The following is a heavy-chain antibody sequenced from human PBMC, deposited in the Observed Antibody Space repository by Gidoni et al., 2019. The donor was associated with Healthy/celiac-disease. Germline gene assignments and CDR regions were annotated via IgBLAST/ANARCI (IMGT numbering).Heavy chain of an antibody. CDR3: ARPRRDGYNLGYFQH. CDR2: IIPIFGTA. Sequence: QVQLVQSGAEVKKPGASVKVSCKASGGTFSSYAISWGRQAPGQVLEWMGGIIPIFGTAHYAQKFQGRVTITADESTSTAYMELSSLRSEDTAVYYCARPRRDGYNLGYFQHWGQGTLVTVSS. J-gene: IGHJ1*01. CDR1: GGTFSSYA. D-gene: IGHD1-1*01. V-gene: IGHV1-69*01.